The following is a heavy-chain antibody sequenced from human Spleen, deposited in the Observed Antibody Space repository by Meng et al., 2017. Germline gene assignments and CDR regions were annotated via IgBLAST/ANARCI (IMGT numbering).Heavy chain of an antibody. D-gene: IGHD3-10*01. CDR2: VKQDGSEK. CDR1: GFTFSSYW. V-gene: IGHV3-7*01. Sequence: SCAASGFTFSSYWMSWVRQAPGKGLEWVANVKQDGSEKYFVDSVKGRFTISRDNAKNSVYLQMNSLRAEDTAVYYCARESYYGSGSYSDPSYYYGMDVWGQGTTVTVSS. J-gene: IGHJ6*02. CDR3: ARESYYGSGSYSDPSYYYGMDV.